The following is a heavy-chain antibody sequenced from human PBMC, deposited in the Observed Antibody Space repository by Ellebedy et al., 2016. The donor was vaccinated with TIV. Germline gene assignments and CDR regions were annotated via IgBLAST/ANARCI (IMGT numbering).Heavy chain of an antibody. D-gene: IGHD2-15*01. CDR2: IGDDAVAT. Sequence: AASVKVSCKASGGTFSNYVISWVRQAPGIGLEWVSAIGDDAVATHYADSVKGRFTISRDNFGNMLYLQMNSLGAEDTAVYYCARAAQPNCSGGSCYRIDYWGQGTLVTVSS. J-gene: IGHJ4*02. CDR3: ARAAQPNCSGGSCYRIDY. CDR1: GGTFSNYV. V-gene: IGHV3-23*01.